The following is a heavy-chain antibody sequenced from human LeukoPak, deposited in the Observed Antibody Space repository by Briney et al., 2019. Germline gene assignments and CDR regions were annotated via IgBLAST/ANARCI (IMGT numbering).Heavy chain of an antibody. J-gene: IGHJ4*02. CDR2: ISGSGDGT. V-gene: IGHV3-23*01. Sequence: GGSLRLSCAASGFTFNTYAMRWVRQAPGQGLEWVSAISGSGDGTYYADSVKGRFTISRDNSKNTLYLHMNSLRAEDTAVYYCAKDLSGYELDYWGQGTLVTVSS. CDR3: AKDLSGYELDY. CDR1: GFTFNTYA. D-gene: IGHD5-12*01.